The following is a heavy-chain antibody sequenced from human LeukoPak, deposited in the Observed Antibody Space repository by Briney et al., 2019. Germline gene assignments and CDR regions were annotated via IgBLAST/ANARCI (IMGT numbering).Heavy chain of an antibody. CDR1: GGSITSNGYY. CDR2: IYQSGTT. J-gene: IGHJ4*02. D-gene: IGHD4/OR15-4a*01. Sequence: SETLSLTCVVSGGSITSNGYYWAWIRQPPGMGLEWMGSIYQSGTTYYNSSLKSRVSMSIATSKNQFSLTLRSVTAADTAVYFCARGGTMVSTIGYWGQGTLVTVSS. V-gene: IGHV4-39*07. CDR3: ARGGTMVSTIGY.